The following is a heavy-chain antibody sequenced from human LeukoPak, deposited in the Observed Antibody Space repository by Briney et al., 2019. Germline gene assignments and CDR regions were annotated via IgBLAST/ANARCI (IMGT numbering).Heavy chain of an antibody. V-gene: IGHV3-21*01. CDR1: GFTFSSYS. J-gene: IGHJ6*02. CDR3: ARDGVGYCSGGSCYSEVDYYGMDV. D-gene: IGHD2-15*01. Sequence: GGSLRLSCAASGFTFSSYSMHWVRQAPGKGLEWVSSISSSSSYIYYADSVKGRFTISRDNAKNSLYLQMNSLRAEDTAVYYCARDGVGYCSGGSCYSEVDYYGMDVWGQGTTVTVSS. CDR2: ISSSSSYI.